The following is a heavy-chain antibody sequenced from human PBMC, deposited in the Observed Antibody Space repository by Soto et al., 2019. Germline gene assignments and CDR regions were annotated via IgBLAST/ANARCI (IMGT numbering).Heavy chain of an antibody. CDR2: IWYDGSNK. V-gene: IGHV3-33*01. CDR1: GFTFSSYG. D-gene: IGHD2-15*01. CDR3: ARDVVAAEAYYYYGMDV. J-gene: IGHJ6*02. Sequence: GGSLRLSCAASGFTFSSYGMHWFRQAPGKGLEWVAVIWYDGSNKYYADSVKGRFTISRDNSKNTLYLQMNSLRAEDTAVYYCARDVVAAEAYYYYGMDVWGQGTTVTVSS.